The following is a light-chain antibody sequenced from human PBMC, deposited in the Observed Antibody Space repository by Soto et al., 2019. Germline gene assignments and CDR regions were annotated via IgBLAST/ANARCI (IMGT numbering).Light chain of an antibody. CDR2: DAS. CDR1: QSVSSSY. CDR3: QQYVRSPPSWT. V-gene: IGKV3-20*01. J-gene: IGKJ1*01. Sequence: ETVLTQSPGTLSLSPGERATLSCRALQSVSSSYLAWYQQKPGQAPRLLIYDASIRATGIPDRFSGSWSGTYFTLTISRLEPEAFAVYYCQQYVRSPPSWTFGQGTKVEIK.